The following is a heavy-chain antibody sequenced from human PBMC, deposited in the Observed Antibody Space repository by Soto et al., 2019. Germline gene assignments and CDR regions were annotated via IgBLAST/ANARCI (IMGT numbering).Heavy chain of an antibody. J-gene: IGHJ6*02. CDR1: GFTFDDYA. Sequence: GGSLRLSCAASGFTFDDYAMHWVRQAPGKGLEWVSGISWNSGSIGYADSVKGRFTISRDNAKNSLYLQMNSLRAEDTALYYCAIGLRNYYYGMDVWGQGTTVTVSS. CDR3: AIGLRNYYYGMDV. V-gene: IGHV3-9*01. D-gene: IGHD3-16*01. CDR2: ISWNSGSI.